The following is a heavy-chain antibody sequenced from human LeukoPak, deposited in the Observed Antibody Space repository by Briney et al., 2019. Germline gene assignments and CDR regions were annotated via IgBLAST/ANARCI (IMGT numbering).Heavy chain of an antibody. J-gene: IGHJ4*02. V-gene: IGHV1-2*02. CDR2: INPNSGGT. CDR3: ARVARRLLTSGSYSY. Sequence: ASVKVSCKASGYTFTGYYMQWVRQAPGQGLEWMGWINPNSGGTNYAQKFQGRVTMTRDTSISTAYMELSRLRSDDTAVYYCARVARRLLTSGSYSYWGQGTLVTVSS. D-gene: IGHD1-26*01. CDR1: GYTFTGYY.